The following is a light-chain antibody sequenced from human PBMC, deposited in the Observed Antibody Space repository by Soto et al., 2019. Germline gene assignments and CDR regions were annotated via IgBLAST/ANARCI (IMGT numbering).Light chain of an antibody. CDR2: DVS. Sequence: QSVLTQPRSVSGSPGQSVTISCTGTSSDVGGYNYVSWYQQHPGKAPKLMIYDVSKRPSGVPGRFSGSKSGNTASLTISGLQAEDEADYYCCSYAGSYTDVFGTGTKVTVL. V-gene: IGLV2-11*01. J-gene: IGLJ1*01. CDR1: SSDVGGYNY. CDR3: CSYAGSYTDV.